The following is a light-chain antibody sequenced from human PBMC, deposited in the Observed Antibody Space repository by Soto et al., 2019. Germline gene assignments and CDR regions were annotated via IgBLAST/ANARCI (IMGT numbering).Light chain of an antibody. CDR1: SGHSSYA. J-gene: IGLJ2*01. CDR2: LNSDGSH. V-gene: IGLV4-69*01. Sequence: QLVLPQSPSASASLGASAKLTCTLSSGHSSYAIAWHQQQPEKGPRYLMKLNSDGSHSKGDGIPDRFSGSSSGAERYLTISSLQSEDEADYYCQTWGTGILVFGGGTQLTVL. CDR3: QTWGTGILV.